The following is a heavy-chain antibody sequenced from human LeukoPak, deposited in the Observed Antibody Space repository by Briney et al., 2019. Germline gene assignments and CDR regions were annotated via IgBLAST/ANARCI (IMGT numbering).Heavy chain of an antibody. CDR1: GFAFSSYA. CDR2: ISYDGSNK. J-gene: IGHJ4*02. CDR3: ASRDGSYGY. Sequence: PGGSLRLSCAASGFAFSSYAMHWVRQAPGKGLEWVAVISYDGSNKYYADSVKGRFTISRDNSRNTLYLQMNSLRAEDTAVYYCASRDGSYGYWGQGTLVTVSS. D-gene: IGHD1-26*01. V-gene: IGHV3-30-3*01.